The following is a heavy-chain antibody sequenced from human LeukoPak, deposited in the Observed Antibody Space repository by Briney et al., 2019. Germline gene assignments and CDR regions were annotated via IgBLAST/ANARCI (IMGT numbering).Heavy chain of an antibody. CDR1: GFTFSSYA. Sequence: PGGSLRLSCAASGFTFSSYAMSWVRQAPGKGLEWVSAISGSGGSTYYADSVKGRFTISRDNSKNTLYLQMNSLRAEDTAVYYCAKETYYYDSSGYSNAFDIWGQGTMVTVSS. J-gene: IGHJ3*02. D-gene: IGHD3-22*01. CDR2: ISGSGGST. CDR3: AKETYYYDSSGYSNAFDI. V-gene: IGHV3-23*01.